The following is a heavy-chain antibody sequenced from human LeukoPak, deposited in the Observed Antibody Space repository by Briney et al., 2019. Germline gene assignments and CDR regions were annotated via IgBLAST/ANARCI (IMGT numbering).Heavy chain of an antibody. CDR2: IYHSGST. Sequence: SETLSLTCTVSGYSISSGYYWGWIRQPPGKGLEWIGSIYHSGSTYYNPSLKSRVTISVDTSKNQFSLKLSSVTAADTAVYYCARAAPDSSGHTYYFDYWGQGTLVTVSS. CDR1: GYSISSGYY. D-gene: IGHD3-22*01. V-gene: IGHV4-38-2*02. J-gene: IGHJ4*02. CDR3: ARAAPDSSGHTYYFDY.